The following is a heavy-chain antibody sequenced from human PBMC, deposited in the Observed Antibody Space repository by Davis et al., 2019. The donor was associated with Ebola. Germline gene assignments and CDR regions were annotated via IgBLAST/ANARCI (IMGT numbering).Heavy chain of an antibody. CDR2: FDPEDNEI. D-gene: IGHD3-16*01. V-gene: IGHV1-24*01. CDR1: GYTFTSYA. J-gene: IGHJ3*01. CDR3: AAGGSRGGFDV. Sequence: ASVKVSCKASGYTFTSYAMNWVRQAPGQGLEWMGNFDPEDNEIIYAHKFEGRVTMTEDTSAHTAYMELSRLRSDDSAVYYCAAGGSRGGFDVWGQGTMVTVS.